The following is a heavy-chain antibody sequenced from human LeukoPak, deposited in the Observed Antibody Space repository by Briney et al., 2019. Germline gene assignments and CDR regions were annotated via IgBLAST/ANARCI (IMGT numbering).Heavy chain of an antibody. D-gene: IGHD3-9*01. J-gene: IGHJ4*02. Sequence: ASVKVSCKVSGYTLTELSMHWVRQAPGKGLEWMGGFDPEDGETIYAQKFQDRVTMTEDTSTDTAYMELSSLRSEDTAVYYCATFTPLRYFDWLLEGDYWGQGTLVTVSS. CDR2: FDPEDGET. V-gene: IGHV1-24*01. CDR1: GYTLTELS. CDR3: ATFTPLRYFDWLLEGDY.